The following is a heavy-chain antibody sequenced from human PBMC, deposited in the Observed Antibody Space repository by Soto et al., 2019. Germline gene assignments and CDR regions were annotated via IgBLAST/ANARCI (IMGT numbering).Heavy chain of an antibody. CDR2: MDPNTGNS. V-gene: IGHV1-8*01. Sequence: ASVKVSCKASGYTFTSYDIYWVRQATGQGLEWMGWMDPNTGNSGYAQKFQGRVTMTSDTSISTAHMELSSLRSEDTAVYYCARRAETNGWNGFGADKYYFDFWGQGTLVTVSS. CDR3: ARRAETNGWNGFGADKYYFDF. D-gene: IGHD1-1*01. CDR1: GYTFTSYD. J-gene: IGHJ4*02.